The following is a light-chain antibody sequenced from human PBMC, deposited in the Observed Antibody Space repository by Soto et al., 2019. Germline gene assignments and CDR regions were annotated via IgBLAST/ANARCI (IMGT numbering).Light chain of an antibody. CDR3: LLSYRGRTSVV. V-gene: IGLV7-46*01. CDR1: TGAVTSDHY. CDR2: DTN. Sequence: QTVVTQEPSLTVSPGGTVTLTCGSSTGAVTSDHYPYWFQQKPGQAPRTLIYDTNNKHSWTPARFSGSLLGGKAALTLSGAQPEDEAEYYCLLSYRGRTSVVFGGGTKLTVL. J-gene: IGLJ2*01.